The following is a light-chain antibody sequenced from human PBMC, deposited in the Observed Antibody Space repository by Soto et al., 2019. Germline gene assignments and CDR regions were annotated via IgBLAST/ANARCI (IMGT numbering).Light chain of an antibody. Sequence: IQMTQSPSSLSASVGDRVTITCRASQSISSWLAWYQQKPGKAPKLLIYAASTLQSGVPSRVSGSGSGTDFTLTISCLQSEDFATYYGQQYYSYPPTFGQGTKVDIK. CDR1: QSISSW. V-gene: IGKV1-5*01. CDR2: AAS. CDR3: QQYYSYPPT. J-gene: IGKJ1*01.